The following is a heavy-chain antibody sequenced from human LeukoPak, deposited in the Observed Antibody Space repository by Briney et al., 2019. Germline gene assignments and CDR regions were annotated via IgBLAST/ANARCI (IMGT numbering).Heavy chain of an antibody. V-gene: IGHV4-34*01. J-gene: IGHJ4*02. Sequence: SETLSLTCAVYGGSFSGYYWGWIRQPPGKGLEWIGEINHSGSTNYNPSLKSRVTISVDTSKNQFSLKLSSVTAADTAVYYCARPRIVGARNFDYWGQGTLVTVSS. CDR1: GGSFSGYY. CDR2: INHSGST. D-gene: IGHD1-26*01. CDR3: ARPRIVGARNFDY.